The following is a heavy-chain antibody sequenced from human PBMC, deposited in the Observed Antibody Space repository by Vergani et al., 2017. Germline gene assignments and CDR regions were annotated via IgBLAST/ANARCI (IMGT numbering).Heavy chain of an antibody. V-gene: IGHV4-31*03. Sequence: QVQLPESGPGLVKPPQTLSLTCTVPGGPFSSGGYYWGWIRQHPGKGLGWIGYIYSSGHTSYNPSLKSRVTISVDTSKNQFSRKLSSVTAADTAVYYCGRGAVTTMFDDWGQGTLVTVSS. CDR3: GRGAVTTMFDD. CDR2: IYSSGHT. CDR1: GGPFSSGGYY. D-gene: IGHD4-17*01. J-gene: IGHJ4*02.